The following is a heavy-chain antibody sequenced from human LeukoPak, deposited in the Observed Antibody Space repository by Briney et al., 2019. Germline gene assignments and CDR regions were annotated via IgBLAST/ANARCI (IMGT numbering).Heavy chain of an antibody. CDR1: GFTISSYS. CDR3: ARALVGYCSSTSCPDAFDI. V-gene: IGHV3-21*01. J-gene: IGHJ3*02. CDR2: ISNSSSYI. D-gene: IGHD2-2*01. Sequence: GESMKISCAASGFTISSYSMNWVHQPRQKGQEWVSSISNSSSYIYYADSVEGRFTISRDNAKNSLYLKMNSLRAEDTAVYYCARALVGYCSSTSCPDAFDIWGQGTMVTVSS.